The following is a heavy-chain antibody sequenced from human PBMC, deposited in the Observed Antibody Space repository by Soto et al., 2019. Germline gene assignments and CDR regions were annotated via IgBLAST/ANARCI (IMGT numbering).Heavy chain of an antibody. D-gene: IGHD1-26*01. Sequence: QVQLQESGPGLVKPSQTLSLTCTVSGGSLSSGGYYWSWIRQHPGKGLEWIGYIFYSGSTYYNPSLKSRVTISVATSKTQFSLTLSSVTAADTAVYYCAREGGIVGATAADYWGQGTLVTVSS. CDR3: AREGGIVGATAADY. CDR1: GGSLSSGGYY. V-gene: IGHV4-31*03. CDR2: IFYSGST. J-gene: IGHJ4*02.